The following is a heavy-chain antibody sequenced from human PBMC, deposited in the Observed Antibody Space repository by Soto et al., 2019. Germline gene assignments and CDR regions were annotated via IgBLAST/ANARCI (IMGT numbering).Heavy chain of an antibody. Sequence: GGSLRLSCAASGFTFSNYGMHWVRQAPGKGLEWVAVLSYDGSSKYYVDSVKGRFTISRVNSKNTLYLQMNSLRGEDTAVYYCARDASSNPIYQYYGMDVWGQGTTVTVSS. D-gene: IGHD2-2*01. CDR1: GFTFSNYG. J-gene: IGHJ6*02. CDR2: LSYDGSSK. V-gene: IGHV3-30*03. CDR3: ARDASSNPIYQYYGMDV.